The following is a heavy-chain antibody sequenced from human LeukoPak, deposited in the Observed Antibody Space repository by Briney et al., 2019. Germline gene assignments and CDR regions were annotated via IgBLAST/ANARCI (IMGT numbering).Heavy chain of an antibody. V-gene: IGHV3-21*04. CDR3: AKEERVCSGGSCYFDY. D-gene: IGHD2-15*01. CDR1: GFTFSSYA. Sequence: GGSLRLSCAASGFTFSSYAMHWVRQAPGKGLEWVSSISSSSSYIYYADSVKGRFTISRDNAKNSLYLQMNSLRAEDTAVYYCAKEERVCSGGSCYFDYWGQGTLVTVSS. CDR2: ISSSSSYI. J-gene: IGHJ4*02.